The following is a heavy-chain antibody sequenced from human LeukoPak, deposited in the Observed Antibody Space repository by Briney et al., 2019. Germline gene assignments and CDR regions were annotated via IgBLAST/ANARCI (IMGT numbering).Heavy chain of an antibody. V-gene: IGHV4-61*02. CDR2: IYTSGST. J-gene: IGHJ4*02. CDR1: GGSISSGSYY. CDR3: ARRPPRYCSGGSCYNDY. Sequence: SETLSLTCTVSGGSISSGSYYWSWIRQPAGKGLEWIGRIYTSGSTNYNPSLKSRVTISVDTSKNQFSLKLSSVTAADTAVYYCARRPPRYCSGGSCYNDYWGQGTLVTVSS. D-gene: IGHD2-15*01.